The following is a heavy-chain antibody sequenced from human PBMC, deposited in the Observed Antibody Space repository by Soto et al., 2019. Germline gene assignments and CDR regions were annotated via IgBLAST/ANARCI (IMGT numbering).Heavy chain of an antibody. J-gene: IGHJ6*02. Sequence: QVQLVQSGAEVKKPGASVKVSCKASGYSFNTYAMHWVRQAPGQRLEWLAWINADNVNTKYSQKFQGRLTVTRDTSVSTAYVAPSSLTYESTAVNCSAGDMCQHVVRMSYYSAMHAWGPGTTDTVSS. V-gene: IGHV1-3*01. CDR2: INADNVNT. D-gene: IGHD2-15*01. CDR1: GYSFNTYA. CDR3: AGDMCQHVVRMSYYSAMHA.